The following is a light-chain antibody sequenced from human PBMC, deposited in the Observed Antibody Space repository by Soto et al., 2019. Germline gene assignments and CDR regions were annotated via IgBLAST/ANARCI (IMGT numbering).Light chain of an antibody. J-gene: IGLJ1*01. CDR1: SSDVGGYNY. Sequence: QSALTQPASVSGSPGQSISIYCTGTSSDVGGYNYVSWYQRHPGKAPKLIIYHVSDRPSGVSDRFSASKSGDTASLTISGLQAEDEADYFCSSYTSGTTPFVFGTATKLTVL. CDR3: SSYTSGTTPFV. V-gene: IGLV2-14*03. CDR2: HVS.